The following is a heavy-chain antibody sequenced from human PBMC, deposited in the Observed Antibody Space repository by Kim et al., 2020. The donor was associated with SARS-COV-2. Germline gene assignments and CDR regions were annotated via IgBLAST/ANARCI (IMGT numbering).Heavy chain of an antibody. CDR2: IGADGDRT. CDR3: ARDHCCSTLFCTPGY. V-gene: IGHV3-23*01. J-gene: IGHJ4*03. Sequence: GGSLRLSCAASGFAIRDYDMNWVRQAPGKRLEWISYIGADGDRTLYADSVKGRFTFSRDDSNNSLYLQMSGLRAEDTAVYYCARDHCCSTLFCTPGY. CDR1: GFAIRDYD. D-gene: IGHD2-2*01.